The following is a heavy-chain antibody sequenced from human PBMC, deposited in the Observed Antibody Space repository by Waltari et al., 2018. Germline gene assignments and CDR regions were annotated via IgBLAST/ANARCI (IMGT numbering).Heavy chain of an antibody. D-gene: IGHD5-12*01. CDR2: IIPIFGTA. CDR3: ARDRDSGYDQGLYYYGMDV. J-gene: IGHJ6*02. Sequence: QVQLVQSGAEVKKPGSSVKVSCKASGGTFSSYAISWVRQAPGQGLEWMGGIIPIFGTANYEQKFQGRVTITTDESTSTAYRELSSLRSEDTAVYYCARDRDSGYDQGLYYYGMDVWGQGTTVTVSS. CDR1: GGTFSSYA. V-gene: IGHV1-69*05.